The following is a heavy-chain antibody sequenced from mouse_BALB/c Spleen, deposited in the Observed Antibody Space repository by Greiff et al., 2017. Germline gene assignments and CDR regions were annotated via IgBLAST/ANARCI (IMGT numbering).Heavy chain of an antibody. CDR3: TRDPDYGNYLAWFAY. CDR2: ISSGGSYT. J-gene: IGHJ3*01. V-gene: IGHV5-6-4*01. D-gene: IGHD2-1*01. Sequence: EVHLVESGGGLVKPGGSLKLSCAASGFTFSSYTMSWVRQTPEKRLEWVATISSGGSYTYYPDSVKGRFTISRDNAKNTLYLQMSSLKSEDTAMYYCTRDPDYGNYLAWFAYWGQGTLVTVSA. CDR1: GFTFSSYT.